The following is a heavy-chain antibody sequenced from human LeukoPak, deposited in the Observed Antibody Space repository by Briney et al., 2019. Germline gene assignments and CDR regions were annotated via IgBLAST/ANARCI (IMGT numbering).Heavy chain of an antibody. Sequence: SETLSLTCTVSGGSISSSSYYWGWIRQPPGKGLEWIGSIYYSGSTYYNPSLKSQVTISVDTSKNQFSLKLSSVTAADTAVYYCARRDKGRPSPTDYWGQGTLVTVSS. CDR3: ARRDKGRPSPTDY. CDR2: IYYSGST. J-gene: IGHJ4*02. D-gene: IGHD2-2*01. V-gene: IGHV4-39*01. CDR1: GGSISSSSYY.